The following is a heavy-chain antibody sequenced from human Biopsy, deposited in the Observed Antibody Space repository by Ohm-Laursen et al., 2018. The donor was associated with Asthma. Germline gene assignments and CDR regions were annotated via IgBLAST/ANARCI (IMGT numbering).Heavy chain of an antibody. CDR1: YGSITSGGYY. V-gene: IGHV4-31*03. J-gene: IGHJ6*02. CDR3: ARDGSSVAGTPYGMDV. Sequence: SQTLSLTCTVSYGSITSGGYYWTWIRQHPGKGLEWIGFIYYSGSTYYNPSLKSRVSISIDTSKNQFSLKLSSVTAADTDVYYCARDGSSVAGTPYGMDVWGQGTTVTVSS. CDR2: IYYSGST. D-gene: IGHD6-19*01.